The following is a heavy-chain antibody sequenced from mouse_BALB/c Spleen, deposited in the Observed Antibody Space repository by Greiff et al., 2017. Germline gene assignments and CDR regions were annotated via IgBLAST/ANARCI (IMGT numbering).Heavy chain of an antibody. J-gene: IGHJ4*01. CDR2: ISSGSSTI. Sequence: EVMLVESGGGLVQPGGSRKLSCAASGFTFSSFGMHWVRQAPEKGLEWVAYISSGSSTIYYADTVKGRFTNSRDNPKNTLFLQRTSLRSEDTAMYYCARAGDYWGQGTSVTVSS. CDR3: ARAGDY. CDR1: GFTFSSFG. V-gene: IGHV5-17*02.